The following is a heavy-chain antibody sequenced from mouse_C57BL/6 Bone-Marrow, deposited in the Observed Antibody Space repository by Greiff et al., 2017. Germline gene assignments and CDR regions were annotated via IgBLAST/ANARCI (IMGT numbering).Heavy chain of an antibody. CDR3: ARRVNTFYAMDY. V-gene: IGHV1-64*01. CDR2: IHPNSGST. CDR1: GYTFTSYW. Sequence: QVQLQQSGAELVKPGASVKLSCKASGYTFTSYWMHWVKQRPGQGLEWIGMIHPNSGSTNYNEKFKSKATLTVDKSSSTAYMQLSSLTSEDSAVYYCARRVNTFYAMDYWGQGTSVTVSS. D-gene: IGHD5-1-1*01. J-gene: IGHJ4*01.